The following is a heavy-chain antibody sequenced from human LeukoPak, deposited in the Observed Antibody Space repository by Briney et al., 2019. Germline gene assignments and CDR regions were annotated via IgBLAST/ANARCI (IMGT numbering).Heavy chain of an antibody. Sequence: PGGSLRLSCAACGFTFSSHWMQWVRQAPGKGLVWVSRISGDGSSTTYADFVKGRFTISRDNAKNTLYLQMNGLGAEDTAVYYCARRHLPVESNDRDDYWGQGTLVTVSS. CDR2: ISGDGSST. J-gene: IGHJ4*02. CDR1: GFTFSSHW. V-gene: IGHV3-74*01. D-gene: IGHD6-19*01. CDR3: ARRHLPVESNDRDDY.